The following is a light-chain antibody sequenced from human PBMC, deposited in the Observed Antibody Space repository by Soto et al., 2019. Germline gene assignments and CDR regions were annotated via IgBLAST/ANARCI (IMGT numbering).Light chain of an antibody. CDR3: QQYGSSPYT. CDR2: GAS. J-gene: IGKJ2*01. Sequence: EIVLTQSPGTLPLSPGERATLSCRASQSVSSSYLAWYQQKPGQAHRLLIYGASSRATGIPDRFSGSGSGTDFTLTISRLEPEDFAVYYCQQYGSSPYTFCQGTKLEIK. CDR1: QSVSSSY. V-gene: IGKV3-20*01.